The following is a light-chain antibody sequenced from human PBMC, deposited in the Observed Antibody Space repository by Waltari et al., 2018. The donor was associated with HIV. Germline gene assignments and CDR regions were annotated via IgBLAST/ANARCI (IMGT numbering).Light chain of an antibody. Sequence: QSVLTHPPSASGPPGQRVTISCSGSSSNIGNNPVEWYQQLPVTAPKLRIYSKNQRPSGVPDRISGAKSGTSACRAIGGLHADDEADYDCASWEDSLHGPVFGGGTKLTVL. J-gene: IGLJ2*01. CDR3: ASWEDSLHGPV. CDR1: SSNIGNNP. V-gene: IGLV1-44*01. CDR2: SKN.